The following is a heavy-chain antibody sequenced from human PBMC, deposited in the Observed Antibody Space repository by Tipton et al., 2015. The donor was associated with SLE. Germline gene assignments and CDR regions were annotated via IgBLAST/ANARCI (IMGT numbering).Heavy chain of an antibody. CDR1: GFTFSDYT. D-gene: IGHD1-26*01. CDR3: AREGRGAGASYGMDV. V-gene: IGHV3-53*05. Sequence: GSLRLSCAASGFTFSDYTMHWVRQAPGKGLEWVSVIYSGGSTYYADSVKGRFTISRDNSKNTLYLQMNSLRAEDTAVYYCAREGRGAGASYGMDVWGQGTTVTVSS. J-gene: IGHJ6*02. CDR2: IYSGGST.